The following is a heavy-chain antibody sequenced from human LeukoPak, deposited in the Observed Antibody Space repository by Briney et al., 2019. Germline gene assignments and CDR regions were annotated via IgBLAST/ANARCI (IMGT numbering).Heavy chain of an antibody. CDR1: GYTFTAYY. V-gene: IGHV1-2*02. CDR3: ARDDSFQFDY. Sequence: GASVEVSCKASGYTFTAYYMHWVRQAPGQGLEWMGWINPNTGGTNYAPKFQGRVTMTRDTSINTAYMQLSRLTFDDTAVYYCARDDSFQFDYWGQGALVTVSS. CDR2: INPNTGGT. J-gene: IGHJ4*02. D-gene: IGHD5-18*01.